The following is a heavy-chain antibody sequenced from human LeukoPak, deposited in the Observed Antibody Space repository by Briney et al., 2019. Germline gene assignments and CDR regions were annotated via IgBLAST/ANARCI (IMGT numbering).Heavy chain of an antibody. CDR3: AREIRFLEWLASYYYYGMDV. Sequence: GGSLRLSCAASGFTFSSYGMHWVRQAPGKGLEWEAVIWYDGSNKYYADSVKGRFTISRDNSKNTLYLQMNSLRAEDTAVYYCAREIRFLEWLASYYYYGMDVWGQGTTVTVSS. V-gene: IGHV3-33*01. D-gene: IGHD3-3*01. J-gene: IGHJ6*02. CDR1: GFTFSSYG. CDR2: IWYDGSNK.